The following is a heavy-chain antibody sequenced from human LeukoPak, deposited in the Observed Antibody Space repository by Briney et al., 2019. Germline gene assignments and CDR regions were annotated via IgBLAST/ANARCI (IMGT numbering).Heavy chain of an antibody. CDR2: INHSGST. CDR3: ARHPRRKQQLVFDY. J-gene: IGHJ4*02. Sequence: SETLSLTCTVYGGSFSGYYWSWIRQPPGKGLEWIGEINHSGSTKYNPSLKSRVTISVDTSQNQFSLNLSSVTAADTAVYYCARHPRRKQQLVFDYWGQGALVTVSS. D-gene: IGHD6-13*01. CDR1: GGSFSGYY. V-gene: IGHV4-34*01.